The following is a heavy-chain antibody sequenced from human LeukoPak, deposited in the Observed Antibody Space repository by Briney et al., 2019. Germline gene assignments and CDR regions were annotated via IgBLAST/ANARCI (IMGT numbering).Heavy chain of an antibody. CDR2: IYYSGST. CDR3: ARDLVSSSWGMDV. Sequence: SETLSLTCTVSGGSISSGGYYWSWIRQHPGKGLEWIGYIYYSGSTYYNPSLKSRVTISVDTSKSQFSLKLSSVTAADTAVYYCARDLVSSSWGMDVWGQGTTVTVSS. V-gene: IGHV4-31*03. D-gene: IGHD6-13*01. J-gene: IGHJ6*02. CDR1: GGSISSGGYY.